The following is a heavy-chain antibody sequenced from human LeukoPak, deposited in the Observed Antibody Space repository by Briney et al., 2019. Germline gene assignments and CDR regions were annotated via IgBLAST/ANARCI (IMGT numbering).Heavy chain of an antibody. J-gene: IGHJ4*02. Sequence: PGGTLRLSCAASGFTFSSHGMNWVRQAPGKGLEWVSGISPSGGITYYTDSVKGRFTISRDNAKNSLYLQMNSLRAEDTAVYYCARDDYYDYVWGSYRSFDYWGQGTLVTVSS. D-gene: IGHD3-16*02. CDR1: GFTFSSHG. CDR2: ISPSGGIT. CDR3: ARDDYYDYVWGSYRSFDY. V-gene: IGHV3-23*01.